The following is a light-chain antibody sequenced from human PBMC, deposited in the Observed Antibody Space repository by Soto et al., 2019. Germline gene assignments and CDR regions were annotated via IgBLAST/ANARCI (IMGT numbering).Light chain of an antibody. V-gene: IGLV2-11*01. J-gene: IGLJ2*01. CDR3: CSYAGSYTYVV. CDR2: DVS. Sequence: QSALTQPRSVSGSPGQSVTISCTGTSSDVGGYNYVSWYQQHPGNVPKLMIYDVSNRPSGVPDRFSGSKSGNTASLTISGLQAEDEADYYCCSYAGSYTYVVFGGGTKLTVL. CDR1: SSDVGGYNY.